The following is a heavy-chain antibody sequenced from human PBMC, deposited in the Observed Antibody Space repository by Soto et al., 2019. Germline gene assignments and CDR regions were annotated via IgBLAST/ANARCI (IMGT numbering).Heavy chain of an antibody. CDR3: ASKQLVLGDGFDI. CDR1: GFTFSDYY. J-gene: IGHJ3*02. V-gene: IGHV3-11*01. Sequence: GGSLRLSCAASGFTFSDYYMSWIRQAPGKGLEWVSYISSSGSTIYYADSVKGRFTISRDNAKNSLYLQMNSQRAEDAAVYYCASKQLVLGDGFDIWGQGTMVTVSS. D-gene: IGHD6-13*01. CDR2: ISSSGSTI.